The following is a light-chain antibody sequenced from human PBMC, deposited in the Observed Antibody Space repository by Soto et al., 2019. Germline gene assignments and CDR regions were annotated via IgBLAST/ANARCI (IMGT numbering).Light chain of an antibody. CDR2: LDSDGSH. V-gene: IGLV4-69*01. CDR3: QTWGTGIRV. Sequence: QPVLTQSPSASASLGASVKLTCTLSSGHTNYAIAWHQQQPGKGPRFLMKLDSDGSHIKGDGIPDRFSGSSSGAERYLTISSLQSEDEADYYCQTWGTGIRVFGGGTKLTVL. CDR1: SGHTNYA. J-gene: IGLJ3*02.